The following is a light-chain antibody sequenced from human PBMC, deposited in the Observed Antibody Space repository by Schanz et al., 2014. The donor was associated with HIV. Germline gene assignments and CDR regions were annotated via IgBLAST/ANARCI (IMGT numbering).Light chain of an antibody. CDR1: QSVSSNY. V-gene: IGKV3-20*01. Sequence: EIVLTQSPGTLSLSPGERATLSCRASQSVSSNYLAWYQQKPGQAPRLLISGVSSRATGIPDRFSGSGSGTDFTLTIRRLEPEDFAVYYCQQYGGSPPYSFGQGTKLEIK. CDR3: QQYGGSPPYS. J-gene: IGKJ2*03. CDR2: GVS.